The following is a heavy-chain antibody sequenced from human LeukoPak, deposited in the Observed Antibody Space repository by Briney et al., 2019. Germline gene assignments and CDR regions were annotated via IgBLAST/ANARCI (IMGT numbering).Heavy chain of an antibody. D-gene: IGHD5-12*01. Sequence: SETLSLTCAVYGGSFSGYYWSWIRQPPGKGLEWIGEINHSGSTNYNPSLKNRVTISVDTSKNQFSLKLSSVTAADTAVYYCARDHSGYSIDYWGQGTLVTVSS. CDR1: GGSFSGYY. CDR3: ARDHSGYSIDY. J-gene: IGHJ4*02. V-gene: IGHV4-34*01. CDR2: INHSGST.